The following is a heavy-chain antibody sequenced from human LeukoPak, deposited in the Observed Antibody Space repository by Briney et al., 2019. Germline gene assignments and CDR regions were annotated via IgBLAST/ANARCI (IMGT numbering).Heavy chain of an antibody. J-gene: IGHJ4*02. CDR1: GGTFSSYA. Sequence: ASVKVSCKASGGTFSSYAISWVRQAPGQGLEWMGGIIPIFGTADYAQKFQGRVTITADKSTSTAYMELSSLRSEDTAVYYCAREGGYSSPLDWGQGTLVTVSS. CDR3: AREGGYSSPLD. V-gene: IGHV1-69*06. D-gene: IGHD6-13*01. CDR2: IIPIFGTA.